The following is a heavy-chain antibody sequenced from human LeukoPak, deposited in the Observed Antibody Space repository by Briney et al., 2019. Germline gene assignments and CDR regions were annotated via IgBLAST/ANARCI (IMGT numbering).Heavy chain of an antibody. CDR1: GGSINSNYDY. D-gene: IGHD2-21*02. Sequence: SGTLSLTCTVSGGSINSNYDYWGWIRQPPGKGLEWIGSVAYSGRTFHNPSLKSRLTIYSDTSKNQFSLSLNFATAADTAVYCCARHADRLGDCYRNWGQGTLVTVSS. J-gene: IGHJ4*02. V-gene: IGHV4-39*01. CDR2: VAYSGRT. CDR3: ARHADRLGDCYRN.